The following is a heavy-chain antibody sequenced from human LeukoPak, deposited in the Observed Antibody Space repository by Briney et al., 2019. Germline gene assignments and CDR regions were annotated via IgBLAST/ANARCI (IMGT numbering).Heavy chain of an antibody. V-gene: IGHV3-23*01. Sequence: GGSLRLSCAASGFTFSTYAMSWVRQAPGKGLDWLSAISGSGGSTYYADSVKGRFTISRDNSKHTLYLQLDSLRAEDTAVYYCAKVSLGTAMTSWGQGTLVTVSS. CDR3: AKVSLGTAMTS. CDR1: GFTFSTYA. J-gene: IGHJ5*02. CDR2: ISGSGGST. D-gene: IGHD5-18*01.